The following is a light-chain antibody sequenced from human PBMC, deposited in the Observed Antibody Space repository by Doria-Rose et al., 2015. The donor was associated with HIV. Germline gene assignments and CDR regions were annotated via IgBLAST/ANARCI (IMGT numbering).Light chain of an antibody. J-gene: IGKJ2*01. V-gene: IGKV1-39*01. Sequence: DVQLTQSPSSLSASVGDRVTITCRASQGITSNLNWYQQKAGKAPKLLIFTATTLQSGVPSRFSGGGSGTDFTLTISSLQPEDSATYYCQQTYSFPYSFGQGTKLDIE. CDR2: TAT. CDR1: QGITSN. CDR3: QQTYSFPYS.